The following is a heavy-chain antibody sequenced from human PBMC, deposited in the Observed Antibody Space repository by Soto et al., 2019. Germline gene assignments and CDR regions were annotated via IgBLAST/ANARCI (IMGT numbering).Heavy chain of an antibody. D-gene: IGHD6-13*01. CDR2: IHSSGST. V-gene: IGHV4-4*07. CDR1: GASMNSYH. Sequence: SETLSLTCTVSGASMNSYHWSWIRQPAGKGLEWIGHIHSSGSTNYNPTLKSQVTMSVDTSKNQFYMRMMSLTAADTAVYYCARDQGVAAADFTWFDLWGQGSLVTVSS. CDR3: ARDQGVAAADFTWFDL. J-gene: IGHJ5*02.